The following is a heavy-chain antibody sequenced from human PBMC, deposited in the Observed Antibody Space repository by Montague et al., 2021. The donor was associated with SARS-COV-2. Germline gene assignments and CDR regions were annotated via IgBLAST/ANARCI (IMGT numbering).Heavy chain of an antibody. J-gene: IGHJ2*01. V-gene: IGHV4-59*11. CDR2: FDHSGDT. Sequence: SETLSLTCSVSGGSISGHYWSWIRQPPGKGLEWIGNFDHSGDTKYNPSLKSRATISVDTSKNQFALRLHSVTAADTAVYYCAREVRIELWQPSWYFGLWGRGTLVTASS. CDR3: AREVRIELWQPSWYFGL. CDR1: GGSISGHY. D-gene: IGHD3-16*01.